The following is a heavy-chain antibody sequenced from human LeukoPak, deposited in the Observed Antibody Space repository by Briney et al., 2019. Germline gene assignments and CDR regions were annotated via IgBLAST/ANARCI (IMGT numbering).Heavy chain of an antibody. J-gene: IGHJ6*03. V-gene: IGHV4-34*01. D-gene: IGHD6-6*01. CDR2: INHSGST. Sequence: SETLSLTCTVYGGSFSGYYWSWIRQPPGKGLEWIGEINHSGSTNYNPSLKSRVTISVDTSKNQFSLKLSSVTAADTAVYYCALIAARGGDYYYYYYYMDVWGKGTTVTVSS. CDR3: ALIAARGGDYYYYYYYMDV. CDR1: GGSFSGYY.